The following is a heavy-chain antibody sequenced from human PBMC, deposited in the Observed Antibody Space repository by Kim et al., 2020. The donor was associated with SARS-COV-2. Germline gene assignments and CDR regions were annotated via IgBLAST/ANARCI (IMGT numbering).Heavy chain of an antibody. CDR1: GSSISSGYY. J-gene: IGHJ3*02. D-gene: IGHD6-19*01. Sequence: SETLSLTCTVSGSSISSGYYWGWIRQPPGKGLEWIGSIYHSGSTYYNPSLKSRVTISVDTSKNQFSLKLSSVTAADTAVYYCARKNPGLGDAFDIWGQGTMVTVSS. V-gene: IGHV4-38-2*02. CDR3: ARKNPGLGDAFDI. CDR2: IYHSGST.